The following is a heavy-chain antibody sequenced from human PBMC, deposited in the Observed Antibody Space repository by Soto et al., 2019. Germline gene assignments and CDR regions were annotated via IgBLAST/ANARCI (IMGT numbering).Heavy chain of an antibody. Sequence: QVQLVESGGGVVQPGRSLRLSCAASGFTFSSYCMHWVRQAPGKGLEWVAVIWHDGSNKYYADFVKGRFTISRDNSKNTLYLQMNSLRAEDTAVYYCARAQYSGSYIRMDVWGQGTTVTVSS. V-gene: IGHV3-33*01. D-gene: IGHD1-26*01. CDR2: IWHDGSNK. CDR1: GFTFSSYC. CDR3: ARAQYSGSYIRMDV. J-gene: IGHJ6*02.